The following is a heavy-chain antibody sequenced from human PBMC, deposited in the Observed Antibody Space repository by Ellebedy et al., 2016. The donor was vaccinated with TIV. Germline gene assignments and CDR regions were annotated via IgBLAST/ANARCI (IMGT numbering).Heavy chain of an antibody. V-gene: IGHV4-59*01. CDR2: IYFSGNT. D-gene: IGHD6-19*01. Sequence: MPSETLSLTCNVSGGSISSYSWSWIRQPPGKGLEWIGYIYFSGNTKYNPSLKSRVTISIGASKKQFSLRLSSVTAADTAIYYCARTLGAAVDDAFDTWGQGTMVTVSS. J-gene: IGHJ3*02. CDR1: GGSISSYS. CDR3: ARTLGAAVDDAFDT.